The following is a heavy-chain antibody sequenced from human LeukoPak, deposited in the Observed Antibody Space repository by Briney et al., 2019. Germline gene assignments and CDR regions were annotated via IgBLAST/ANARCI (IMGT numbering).Heavy chain of an antibody. CDR1: DGSISSYY. Sequence: SGTLSLTCTVSDGSISSYYWTWIRQPPGMGLEWIGYIYDSGTTNYNPSLKSRVTISADTSKNQFSLKLSSATAADTAVYYCARHSHYFESSGYGYWGQGILVTISS. J-gene: IGHJ4*02. D-gene: IGHD3-22*01. V-gene: IGHV4-59*08. CDR3: ARHSHYFESSGYGY. CDR2: IYDSGTT.